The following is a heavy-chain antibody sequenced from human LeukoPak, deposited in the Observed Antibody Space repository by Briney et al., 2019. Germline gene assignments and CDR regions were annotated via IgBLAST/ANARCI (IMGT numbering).Heavy chain of an antibody. V-gene: IGHV3-74*01. Sequence: GGSLRLSCAASGFTFSNYAMSWVRQAPGKGLVWVSRINRDGSNTNYADSVKGRFTISRDSAKNTLYLQMNSLRAEDTAVYYCARAVASNYGNFDYWGQGTLVTVSS. J-gene: IGHJ4*02. D-gene: IGHD3-10*01. CDR1: GFTFSNYA. CDR3: ARAVASNYGNFDY. CDR2: INRDGSNT.